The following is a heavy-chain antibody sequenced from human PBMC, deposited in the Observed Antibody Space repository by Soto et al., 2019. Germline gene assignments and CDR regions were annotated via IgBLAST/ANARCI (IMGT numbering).Heavy chain of an antibody. V-gene: IGHV4-34*01. J-gene: IGHJ4*02. Sequence: QVQLQQWGAGLLKPSESLSLTYADYGGSVSGYYWSWIRQPPGKGLDGIGEINHSGSTNYNPSLKSRVTLSVDTSKNQFSLKLSSVTAADTAVYYCARGAQGYCSGGSCYIFDYWGQGTLVTVSS. CDR1: GGSVSGYY. CDR3: ARGAQGYCSGGSCYIFDY. CDR2: INHSGST. D-gene: IGHD2-15*01.